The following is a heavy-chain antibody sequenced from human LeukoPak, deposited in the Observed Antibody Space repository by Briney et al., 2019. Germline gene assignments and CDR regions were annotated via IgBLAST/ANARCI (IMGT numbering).Heavy chain of an antibody. CDR3: ASQVVVLAFDI. D-gene: IGHD2-15*01. Sequence: ASVKVSCKASGYTFTSYDINWVRQATGQGLEWMGWMNPNSGNTGYAQKFQGRVTMTRDTSISTAYMELSRLRSDDTAVYYCASQVVVLAFDIWGQGTMVTVSS. CDR1: GYTFTSYD. CDR2: MNPNSGNT. J-gene: IGHJ3*02. V-gene: IGHV1-8*01.